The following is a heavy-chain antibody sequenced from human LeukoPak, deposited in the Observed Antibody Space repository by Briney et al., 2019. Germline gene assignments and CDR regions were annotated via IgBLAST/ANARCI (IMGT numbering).Heavy chain of an antibody. V-gene: IGHV3-23*01. CDR2: ISGSGGST. D-gene: IGHD3-10*01. CDR3: SSLYYGSGRPY. Sequence: GGSLRLSCAASGFTFSSYAMSWVRQAPGKGLEGVSAISGSGGSTYYADSVKGRFTISRDNSKNTLYLQMNSLRAEDTAVYYCSSLYYGSGRPYWGQGTLVTVSS. J-gene: IGHJ4*02. CDR1: GFTFSSYA.